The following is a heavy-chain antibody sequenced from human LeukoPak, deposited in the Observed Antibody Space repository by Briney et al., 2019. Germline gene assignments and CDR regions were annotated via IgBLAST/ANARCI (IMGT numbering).Heavy chain of an antibody. V-gene: IGHV5-51*01. J-gene: IGHJ4*02. CDR1: GYSFTSYW. CDR2: IYPGDSET. CDR3: ARKMGCSGGSCHYFDY. D-gene: IGHD2-15*01. Sequence: GESLKISCKGSGYSFTSYWIGWVRQMPGKGLEWMGIIYPGDSETRNGPSFQGQVTISADKSINTAYLQWSSLKASDTAMYYFARKMGCSGGSCHYFDYWGQGTLVTVSS.